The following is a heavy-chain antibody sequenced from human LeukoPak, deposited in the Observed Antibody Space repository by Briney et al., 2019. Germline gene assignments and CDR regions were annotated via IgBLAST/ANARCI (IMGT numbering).Heavy chain of an antibody. Sequence: GGSLRLSCAASGFTFSSYAIYWVRQAPGKGLEYVSAISSNGGSTYYANSVKGRFTISRDNSKNTLYLHMGSLRAEDMAIYYCAREGGATTVGAFDVWGQGTMVTVSS. CDR1: GFTFSSYA. J-gene: IGHJ3*01. D-gene: IGHD1-26*01. CDR2: ISSNGGST. V-gene: IGHV3-64*01. CDR3: AREGGATTVGAFDV.